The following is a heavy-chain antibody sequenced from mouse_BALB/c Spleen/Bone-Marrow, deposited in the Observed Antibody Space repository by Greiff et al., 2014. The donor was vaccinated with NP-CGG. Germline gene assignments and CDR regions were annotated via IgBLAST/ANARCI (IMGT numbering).Heavy chain of an antibody. D-gene: IGHD2-5*01. V-gene: IGHV1-14*01. CDR3: AREGVTSDYFDY. Sequence: LKECGPELVKPGASVKMSCKASRYTFTNYVLHWVKQKPGQGLKWIGFMNPFNDGTSYNEKFKGKATLTSDKSYSTAYMELSSLTSEDSAVYYCAREGVTSDYFDYWGQGTTLTVSS. CDR2: MNPFNDGT. CDR1: RYTFTNYV. J-gene: IGHJ2*01.